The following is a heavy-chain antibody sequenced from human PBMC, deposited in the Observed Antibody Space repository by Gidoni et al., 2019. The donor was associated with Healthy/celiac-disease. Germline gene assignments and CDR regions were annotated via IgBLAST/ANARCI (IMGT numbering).Heavy chain of an antibody. CDR2: IYPSGST. J-gene: IGHJ4*02. CDR1: GGSIRSGSYY. D-gene: IGHD6-19*01. CDR3: ARAIAVAGWGYFDY. V-gene: IGHV4-61*02. Sequence: QVQLQESGPGLVKPSQTLSLTCTVSGGSIRSGSYYRSWVRQPAGKGLEWIGRIYPSGSTNYNPSLKSRVTISVDTSKNQFSLKLSSVTAADTAVYYCARAIAVAGWGYFDYWGQGTLVTVSS.